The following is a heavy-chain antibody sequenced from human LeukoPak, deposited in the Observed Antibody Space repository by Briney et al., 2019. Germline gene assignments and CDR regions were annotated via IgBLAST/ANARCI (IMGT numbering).Heavy chain of an antibody. D-gene: IGHD2-21*02. Sequence: ASVKVSCKASGGTFSSYAISWVRQAPGQGPEWMGGIIPIFGTANYAQKFQGRVTITADESTSTAYMELSSLRSEDTAVYYCARDLAVTDPSYYYYGMDVWGKGTTVTVSS. CDR3: ARDLAVTDPSYYYYGMDV. CDR2: IIPIFGTA. J-gene: IGHJ6*04. V-gene: IGHV1-69*13. CDR1: GGTFSSYA.